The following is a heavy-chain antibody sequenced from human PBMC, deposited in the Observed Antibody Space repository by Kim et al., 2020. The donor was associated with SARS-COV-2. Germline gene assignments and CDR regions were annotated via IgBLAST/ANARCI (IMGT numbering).Heavy chain of an antibody. CDR1: GYTFTSHY. CDR3: ARANGGYDLYYYYGLDV. CDR2: INPSGGST. D-gene: IGHD5-12*01. Sequence: ASVKVSCKASGYTFTSHYIHWVRQAPGQGLEWMGIINPSGGSTTYAQEFQGRVTMTRDTSTSTVYMELSSLRSEDTAVYYCARANGGYDLYYYYGLDVWGQGTTVTVS. J-gene: IGHJ6*02. V-gene: IGHV1-46*03.